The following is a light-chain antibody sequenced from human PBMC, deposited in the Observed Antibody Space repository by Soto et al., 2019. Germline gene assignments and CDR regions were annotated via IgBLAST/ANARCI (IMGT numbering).Light chain of an antibody. CDR1: RDDIGAYDY. CDR2: EVT. V-gene: IGLV2-14*01. Sequence: QSALTQPASVSGSPGQSITISCAGTRDDIGAYDYVSWYQQHPGNAPKLLVYEVTNRPSGVSDRFSGSKSGNTASLTISGLQAEDEADYYCHSYTSSSAVVFGGGTKVTVL. J-gene: IGLJ2*01. CDR3: HSYTSSSAVV.